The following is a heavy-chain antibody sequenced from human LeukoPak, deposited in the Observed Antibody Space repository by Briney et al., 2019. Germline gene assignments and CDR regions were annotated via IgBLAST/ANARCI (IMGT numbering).Heavy chain of an antibody. Sequence: SETLSLTCTVSGGSISSYYWSWIRQPAGKGLEWIGRIYTSGSTNYNPSLKSRVTMSVDTSKNQFSLKLSSVTAAETAVYYCARFWSSKNYYYYMDVWGKGTTVTVSS. CDR2: IYTSGST. J-gene: IGHJ6*03. D-gene: IGHD3-3*01. CDR3: ARFWSSKNYYYYMDV. V-gene: IGHV4-4*07. CDR1: GGSISSYY.